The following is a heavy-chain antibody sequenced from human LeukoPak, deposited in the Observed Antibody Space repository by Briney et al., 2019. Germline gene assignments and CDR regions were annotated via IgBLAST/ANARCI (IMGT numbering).Heavy chain of an antibody. Sequence: SETLSLTCAVYGGSSSGYYWSWLRQPPGKGLEWVGEINHSGSTDYNPSLKRRVTISVDTSKYQFSLTLSSVTAADTAVYYCASAIRYFDWLPSYWGQGTLVTVSS. CDR2: INHSGST. V-gene: IGHV4-34*01. J-gene: IGHJ4*02. D-gene: IGHD3-9*01. CDR1: GGSSSGYY. CDR3: ASAIRYFDWLPSY.